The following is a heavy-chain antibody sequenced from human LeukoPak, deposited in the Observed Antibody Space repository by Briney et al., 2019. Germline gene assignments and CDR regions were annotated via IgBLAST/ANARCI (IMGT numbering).Heavy chain of an antibody. CDR3: ARRKAKTPNYFDY. CDR2: IYDRERT. CDR1: GGSVTGVY. Sequence: SETLSLTCSVSGGSVTGVYWSWIRQPPGKGLEWIGSIYDRERTNDNPSLKSRVTISVDTSKNQFSLKLTSVTAADTAMYYCARRKAKTPNYFDYWGQGALVTVSS. J-gene: IGHJ4*02. V-gene: IGHV4-59*08.